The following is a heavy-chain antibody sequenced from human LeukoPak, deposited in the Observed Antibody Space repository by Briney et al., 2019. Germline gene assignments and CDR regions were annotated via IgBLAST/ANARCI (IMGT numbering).Heavy chain of an antibody. J-gene: IGHJ4*02. V-gene: IGHV1-2*02. Sequence: ASVKVSCKASGYTFTGYYMHWVRQAPGQGLEWMGWINPNSGGTNYAQKFQGRVTMTRDTSISTAYMELSRLRSDDTAVYYCAGVPWFGDPYYFDYWGQGTLVTVSS. CDR3: AGVPWFGDPYYFDY. CDR2: INPNSGGT. CDR1: GYTFTGYY. D-gene: IGHD3-10*01.